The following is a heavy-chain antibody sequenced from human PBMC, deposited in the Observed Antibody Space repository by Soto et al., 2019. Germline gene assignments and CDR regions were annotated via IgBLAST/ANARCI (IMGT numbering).Heavy chain of an antibody. D-gene: IGHD6-19*01. V-gene: IGHV3-23*01. CDR3: AREAVAVVYYYGMDV. Sequence: EVQLLESGGGLVQPGGSLRLSCAASGFTFSNYAMSWVRQAPGKGLEWVSGISAGGGSTYYADSVKGRFTISRDNSKNTLSLQMNSLRAEDTAVYYCAREAVAVVYYYGMDVWGQGTTVTVSS. J-gene: IGHJ6*02. CDR2: ISAGGGST. CDR1: GFTFSNYA.